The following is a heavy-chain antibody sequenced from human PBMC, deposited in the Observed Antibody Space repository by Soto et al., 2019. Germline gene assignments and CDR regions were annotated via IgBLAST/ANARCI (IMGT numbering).Heavy chain of an antibody. D-gene: IGHD3-10*01. CDR3: AHSRNLITEDAQVGDFDY. J-gene: IGHJ4*02. V-gene: IGHV2-5*02. Sequence: QITLKESGPTLVKPTETLTLTCSFSGFSLTTGGEGVGWVRQPPGEALEWLALIYWDDDERYSPSLKTRLTITKDPSKHQVVLIMTNMDPVDTATYFCAHSRNLITEDAQVGDFDYWGQGTLVTVSS. CDR2: IYWDDDE. CDR1: GFSLTTGGEG.